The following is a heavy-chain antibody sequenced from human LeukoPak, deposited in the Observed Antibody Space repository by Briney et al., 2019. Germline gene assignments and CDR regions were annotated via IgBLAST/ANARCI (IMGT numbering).Heavy chain of an antibody. CDR2: ISSSSSYT. J-gene: IGHJ6*02. D-gene: IGHD3-10*01. CDR1: GFXFSDYY. CDR3: AREYGSGSYYYYYYYYGMDV. Sequence: PGGSLRLSCGASGFXFSDYYMSWIRQAPGKGLEWVSYISSSSSYTNYADSVKGRFTISRDNAKSSLYLQMNSLRAEDTAVYYCAREYGSGSYYYYYYYYGMDVWGQGTTVTVSS. V-gene: IGHV3-11*06.